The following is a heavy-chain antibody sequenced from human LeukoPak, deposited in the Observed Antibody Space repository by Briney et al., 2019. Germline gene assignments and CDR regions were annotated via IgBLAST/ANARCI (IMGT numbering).Heavy chain of an antibody. V-gene: IGHV1-2*02. D-gene: IGHD2-15*01. J-gene: IGHJ5*01. CDR1: GYTFTGDY. CDR3: ARAGGCGAGSCYRS. CDR2: INPKSGDT. Sequence: PVASVKVSCKTSGYTFTGDYMHWVRQAPGQGLEWMGWINPKSGDTDYLQKFQGRVTMTGDTSISTAYMELYSLRSDDTAVYYCARAGGCGAGSCYRSWGQGTLVTVSS.